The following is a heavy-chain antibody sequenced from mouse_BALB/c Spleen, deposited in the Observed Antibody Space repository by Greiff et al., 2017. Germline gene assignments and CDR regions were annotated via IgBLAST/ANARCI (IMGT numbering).Heavy chain of an antibody. J-gene: IGHJ2*01. CDR2: ISYDGSN. CDR1: GYSITSGYY. V-gene: IGHV3-6*02. D-gene: IGHD2-1*01. Sequence: EVKLVESGPGLVKPSQSLSLTCSVTGYSITSGYYWNWIRQFPGNKLEWMGYISYDGSNNYNPSLKNRISITRDTSKNQFFLKLNSVTTEDTATYYCARAGYGTYYFDYWGQGTTLTVSS. CDR3: ARAGYGTYYFDY.